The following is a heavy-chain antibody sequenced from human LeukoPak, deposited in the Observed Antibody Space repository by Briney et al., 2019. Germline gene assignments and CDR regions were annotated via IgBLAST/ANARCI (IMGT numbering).Heavy chain of an antibody. J-gene: IGHJ3*02. Sequence: PSETLSLTCTVSGGSISSYYWSWIRQPPGKGLEWIGYIYYSGSTNYNPSLKSRVTISVDTSKNQFSLKLSSVTAADTAVYYCARDFSGWSNAFDIWGQGTMVTVSS. CDR1: GGSISSYY. D-gene: IGHD6-19*01. CDR2: IYYSGST. V-gene: IGHV4-59*12. CDR3: ARDFSGWSNAFDI.